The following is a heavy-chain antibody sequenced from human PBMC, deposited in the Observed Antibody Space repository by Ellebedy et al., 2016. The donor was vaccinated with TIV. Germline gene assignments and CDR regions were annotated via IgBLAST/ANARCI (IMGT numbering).Heavy chain of an antibody. D-gene: IGHD1-26*01. CDR1: GFMFSGYR. J-gene: IGHJ4*02. Sequence: GGSLRLXXAASGFMFSGYRMNWVRQAPGKGLEWVSSISDNSNYIFYIDSVRGRFTISRDNSKNTLYLQMNSLRAEDTAVYYCARGEYSGSYYDDYYFDYWGQGTLVTVSS. CDR3: ARGEYSGSYYDDYYFDY. CDR2: ISDNSNYI. V-gene: IGHV3-21*04.